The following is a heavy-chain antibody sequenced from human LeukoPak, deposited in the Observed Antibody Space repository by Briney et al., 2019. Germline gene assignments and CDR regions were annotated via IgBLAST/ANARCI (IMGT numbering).Heavy chain of an antibody. J-gene: IGHJ4*02. D-gene: IGHD6-13*01. CDR2: INPSGGRT. V-gene: IGHV1-46*01. CDR3: ARAGEQLVISFCDY. CDR1: GYTFTSYY. Sequence: ASVKDSCKASGYTFTSYYVHWVRQVPGQGLEWMGIINPSGGRTNYAQKFQGRVTMTRDTSTSTVYMELSSLRSEDTAVYYCARAGEQLVISFCDYWGQGTLLTVSS.